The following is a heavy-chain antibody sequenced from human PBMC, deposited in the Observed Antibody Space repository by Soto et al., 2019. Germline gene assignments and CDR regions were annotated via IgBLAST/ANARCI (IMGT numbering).Heavy chain of an antibody. J-gene: IGHJ6*02. CDR3: AKDPLWFGELLPRGMDV. CDR2: ISYDGSNK. CDR1: GFTFSSYG. D-gene: IGHD3-10*01. V-gene: IGHV3-30*18. Sequence: GGSLRPSCAASGFTFSSYGMHWVRQAPGKGLEWVAVISYDGSNKYYADSVKGRFTISRDNSKNTLYLQMNSLRAEDTAVYYCAKDPLWFGELLPRGMDVWGQGTTVTVSS.